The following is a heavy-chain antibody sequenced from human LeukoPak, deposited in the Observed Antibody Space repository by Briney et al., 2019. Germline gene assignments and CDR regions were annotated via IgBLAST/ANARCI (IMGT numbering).Heavy chain of an antibody. D-gene: IGHD2-15*01. CDR2: ISSSSSYI. Sequence: GGSLRLSCAASGFTFSSYSINWVRQAPGKGMEWVSSISSSSSYIYYADSVKGRFTISRDNAKNSLYLQMNSLRAEDTAVYYCARAYSALQYAFDIWGQGTMVTVSS. CDR1: GFTFSSYS. J-gene: IGHJ3*02. V-gene: IGHV3-21*01. CDR3: ARAYSALQYAFDI.